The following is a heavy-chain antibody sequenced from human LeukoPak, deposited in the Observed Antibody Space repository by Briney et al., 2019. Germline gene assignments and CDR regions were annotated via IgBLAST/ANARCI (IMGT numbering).Heavy chain of an antibody. Sequence: SETLSLTCTVSGGSISSYYWSWIRQPAGKGLEWIGRIYTSGSTNYNPSLQSRVTISVDKSKNQFSLKLSSVTAADTAVYYCARVDTAMVTDYWGQGTLVTVSS. V-gene: IGHV4-4*07. CDR1: GGSISSYY. CDR2: IYTSGST. J-gene: IGHJ4*02. CDR3: ARVDTAMVTDY. D-gene: IGHD5-18*01.